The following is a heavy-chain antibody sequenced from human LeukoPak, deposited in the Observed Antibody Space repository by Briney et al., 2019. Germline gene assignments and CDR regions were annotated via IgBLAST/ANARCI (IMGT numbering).Heavy chain of an antibody. D-gene: IGHD2/OR15-2a*01. V-gene: IGHV1-8*01. J-gene: IGHJ4*02. CDR3: ARKGPDTYY. Sequence: ASVRVSCKASGYTFTSYHINWVRQATGQGLEWMGWMNPNSANTGYAQKFQGRVTMTRNTSISTAYMELSSLRSEDTAVYYCARKGPDTYYWGQETLVTVSS. CDR2: MNPNSANT. CDR1: GYTFTSYH.